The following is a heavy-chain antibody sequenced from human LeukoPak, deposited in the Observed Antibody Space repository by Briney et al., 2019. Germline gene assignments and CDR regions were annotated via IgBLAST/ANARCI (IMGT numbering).Heavy chain of an antibody. J-gene: IGHJ4*02. Sequence: ASVKVSCKASGYTFTSYDINWVRQATGQGLEWMGWIDPNSGGTNYAQKFQGRVTMTRDTSISTAYMELSRLRSDDTAVYYCARGQPKYYYDSSGYYVDDYWGQGTLVTVSS. CDR2: IDPNSGGT. CDR3: ARGQPKYYYDSSGYYVDDY. D-gene: IGHD3-22*01. V-gene: IGHV1-2*02. CDR1: GYTFTSYD.